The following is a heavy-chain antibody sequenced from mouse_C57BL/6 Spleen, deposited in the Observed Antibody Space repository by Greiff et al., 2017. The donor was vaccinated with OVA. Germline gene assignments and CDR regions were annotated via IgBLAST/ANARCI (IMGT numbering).Heavy chain of an antibody. CDR1: GFTFSDYG. Sequence: EVKLMESGGGLVKPGGSLKLSCAASGFTFSDYGMHWVRQAPEKGLEWVAYISSGSSTIYYADTVKGRFTISRDNAKNTLFLQMTSLRSEDTAMYYCARRRTGYWYFDVWGTGTTVTVSS. CDR2: ISSGSSTI. J-gene: IGHJ1*03. CDR3: ARRRTGYWYFDV. V-gene: IGHV5-17*01.